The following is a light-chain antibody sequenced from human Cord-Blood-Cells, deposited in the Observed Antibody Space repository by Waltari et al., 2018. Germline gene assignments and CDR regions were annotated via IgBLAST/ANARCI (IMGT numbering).Light chain of an antibody. V-gene: IGLV2-14*01. CDR1: SSDVGGYNL. J-gene: IGLJ2*01. CDR2: EVS. CDR3: SSYTSSSTLEV. Sequence: QSALTHPAYVSGSPGPSIIIYCTGTSSDVGGYNLVSWYQQHPGKAPKLMIYEVSNRPSGVSNRFSGSKSGNTASLTISGLQAEDEADYYCSSYTSSSTLEVFGGGTKLTVL.